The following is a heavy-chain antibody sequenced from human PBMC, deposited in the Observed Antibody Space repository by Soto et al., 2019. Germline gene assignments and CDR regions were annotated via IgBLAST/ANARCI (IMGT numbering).Heavy chain of an antibody. Sequence: GASVKVSCKASGYTFTSYDINWVRQATGQGLEWMGWMNPNSGNTGYAQKFQGRVTMTRNTSISTAYMELSSLRSEDTAVYYCARAGHSITIFGVVPTYGMDVWGQGTTVTVSS. D-gene: IGHD3-3*01. CDR1: GYTFTSYD. CDR3: ARAGHSITIFGVVPTYGMDV. V-gene: IGHV1-8*01. J-gene: IGHJ6*02. CDR2: MNPNSGNT.